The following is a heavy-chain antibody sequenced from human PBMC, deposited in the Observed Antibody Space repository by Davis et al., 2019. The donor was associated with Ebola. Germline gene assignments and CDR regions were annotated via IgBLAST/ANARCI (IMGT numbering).Heavy chain of an antibody. CDR3: ARSLRALTTESPFDY. J-gene: IGHJ4*02. CDR2: IIPIIGTV. CDR1: GGTFNNYA. D-gene: IGHD4/OR15-4a*01. V-gene: IGHV1-69*13. Sequence: SVKVSCKASGGTFNNYAINWVRQAHGQGLEYMGGIIPIIGTVNYAQKFQGRVTITADESRSTAYMELSSLISADTAAYYCARSLRALTTESPFDYWGQGTLVTVSS.